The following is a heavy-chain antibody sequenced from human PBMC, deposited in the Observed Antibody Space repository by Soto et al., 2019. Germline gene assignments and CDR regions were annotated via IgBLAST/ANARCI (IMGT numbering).Heavy chain of an antibody. Sequence: SETLSLTCTVSGGSISSGGYYWSWIRQHPGKGLEWIGYIYYSGSTYYNPSLKSRVTISVDTSKNQFSLKLSSVTAADTAVYYCARWVYYYDSSGYYYYFDYWGQGTLVTVSS. CDR3: ARWVYYYDSSGYYYYFDY. V-gene: IGHV4-31*03. CDR1: GGSISSGGYY. J-gene: IGHJ4*02. CDR2: IYYSGST. D-gene: IGHD3-22*01.